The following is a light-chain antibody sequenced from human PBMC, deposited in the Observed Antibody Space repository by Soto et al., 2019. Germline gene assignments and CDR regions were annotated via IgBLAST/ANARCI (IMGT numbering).Light chain of an antibody. V-gene: IGLV2-23*02. CDR1: SSDVGRYNL. CDR2: EVS. Sequence: QSALTQPASVSGSPGQSITISCAGTSSDVGRYNLVSWYQHHPGTGPKLMIYEVSKRPSGVSDRFSGSKSGNTASLTISGLQAEDEADYYCCSYAGSSTYVLFGGGTKLTVL. CDR3: CSYAGSSTYVL. J-gene: IGLJ2*01.